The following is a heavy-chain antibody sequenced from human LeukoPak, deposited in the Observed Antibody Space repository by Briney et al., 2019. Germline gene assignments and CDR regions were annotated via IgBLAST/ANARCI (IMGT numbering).Heavy chain of an antibody. J-gene: IGHJ4*02. CDR3: ARFEGVATFDX. D-gene: IGHD5-12*01. CDR2: IYSRWST. V-gene: IGHV4-59*01. Sequence: DLLVYIYSRWSTNYTPSLATRVTISVDTSKNQFSLKLSSVTAADTAVYYCARFEGVATFDXXGQXTL.